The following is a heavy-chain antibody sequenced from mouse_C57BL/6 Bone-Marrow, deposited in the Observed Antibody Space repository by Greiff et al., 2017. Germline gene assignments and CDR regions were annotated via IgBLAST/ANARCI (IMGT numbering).Heavy chain of an antibody. CDR3: ARGDEVDY. D-gene: IGHD3-3*01. J-gene: IGHJ2*01. Sequence: QVQLKESGPGLVQPSPSLSITCTVSGFSLTSYGVHWVRQSPGKGLEWLGVICSGGSTAYNAAFISRLSISKDNSKIQVFFKMNSLQAADTAIYYCARGDEVDYWGQGTTLTVSS. CDR1: GFSLTSYG. CDR2: ICSGGST. V-gene: IGHV2-2*01.